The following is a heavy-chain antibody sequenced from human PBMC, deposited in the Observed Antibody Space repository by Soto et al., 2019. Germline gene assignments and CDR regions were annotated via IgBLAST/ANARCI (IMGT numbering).Heavy chain of an antibody. CDR3: AREDIVVVPAGEQKYYYYYGMDV. V-gene: IGHV1-69*13. Sequence: SVKVSCKASGGTFSSYAISWVRQAPGQGLEWMGGIIPIFGTANYAQKFQGRVTITADESTSTAYMELSSLRSEDTAVYYCAREDIVVVPAGEQKYYYYYGMDVWGQGTTVTVSS. D-gene: IGHD2-2*01. J-gene: IGHJ6*02. CDR2: IIPIFGTA. CDR1: GGTFSSYA.